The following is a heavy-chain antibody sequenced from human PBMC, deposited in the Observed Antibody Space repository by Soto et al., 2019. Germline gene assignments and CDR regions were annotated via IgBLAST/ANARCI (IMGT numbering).Heavy chain of an antibody. CDR2: IYYSGST. J-gene: IGHJ4*02. Sequence: QLQLQESGPGLVKPSETLSLTCTVSGGSISSSSYYWGWIRQPPGKGLEWIGSIYYSGSTYYNPSLKSRVTISVDTSKNQFSLKLSSVTAADTAVYYCARLSRITMVRGVLGGIDYWGQGTLVTVSS. D-gene: IGHD3-10*01. CDR1: GGSISSSSYY. V-gene: IGHV4-39*01. CDR3: ARLSRITMVRGVLGGIDY.